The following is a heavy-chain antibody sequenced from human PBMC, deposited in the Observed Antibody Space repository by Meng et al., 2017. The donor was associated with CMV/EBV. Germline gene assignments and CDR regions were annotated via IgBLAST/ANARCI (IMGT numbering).Heavy chain of an antibody. CDR1: GYTFTGYY. CDR2: INPNSGGT. Sequence: ASVKVSCKASGYTFTGYYMHWVRQAPGQGLEWMGWINPNSGGTNYAQKFQGRVTMSRDTSISTAYMVLIRLRSDDTAVYYCARDLKSFDCGSCYSNYNDYGIDDWGQGTTVTVSS. V-gene: IGHV1-2*02. J-gene: IGHJ6*02. CDR3: ARDLKSFDCGSCYSNYNDYGIDD. D-gene: IGHD2-15*01.